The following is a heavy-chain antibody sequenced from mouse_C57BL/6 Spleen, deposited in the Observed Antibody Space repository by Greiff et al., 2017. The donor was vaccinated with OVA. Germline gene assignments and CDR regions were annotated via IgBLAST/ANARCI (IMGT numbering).Heavy chain of an antibody. D-gene: IGHD2-5*01. J-gene: IGHJ3*01. CDR1: GFTFSSYT. CDR2: ISGGGGNT. V-gene: IGHV5-9*01. CDR3: ARDYYSNLFAY. Sequence: EVMLVESGGGLVKPGGSLKLSCAASGFTFSSYTMYWVRQTPEKRLEWVATISGGGGNTYYPDRVKGRFTISRDNAKNTLYLQISNLSSVDTSLYYCARDYYSNLFAYWGQGTLVTVSA.